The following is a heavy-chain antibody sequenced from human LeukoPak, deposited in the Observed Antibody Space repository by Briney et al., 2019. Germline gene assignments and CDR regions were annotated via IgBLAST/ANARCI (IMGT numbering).Heavy chain of an antibody. CDR2: ISSSGST. Sequence: SETLSLTCTISGGSLIGYYWTWIRQPAGRGLEWIGRISSSGSTNYNPSLKSRVTMSVDTSKNQVSLRLSSVTAADTAVYYCARARSGWYFDYWGQGNLVTVSS. J-gene: IGHJ4*02. CDR3: ARARSGWYFDY. CDR1: GGSLIGYY. D-gene: IGHD6-19*01. V-gene: IGHV4-4*07.